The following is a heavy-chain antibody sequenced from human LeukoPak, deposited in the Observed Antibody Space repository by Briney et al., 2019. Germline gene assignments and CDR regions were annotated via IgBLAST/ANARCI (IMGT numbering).Heavy chain of an antibody. Sequence: GSLRLSCAASGFTFSSYSMNWVRQAPGKGLGWVSSISSSSSYIYYPDSVKGRFTISRDNAKNYLYLQMNSLRAEDTAVYYCARDFGSGGIVGFDYWGQGTLVTVSS. CDR3: ARDFGSGGIVGFDY. J-gene: IGHJ4*02. CDR1: GFTFSSYS. V-gene: IGHV3-21*01. D-gene: IGHD3-10*01. CDR2: ISSSSSYI.